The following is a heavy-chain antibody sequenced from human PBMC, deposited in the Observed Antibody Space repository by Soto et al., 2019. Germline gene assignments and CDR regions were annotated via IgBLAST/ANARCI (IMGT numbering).Heavy chain of an antibody. CDR2: INHSGST. Sequence: PSETLSLTCAVYGGSFSGYYWSWIRQPPGKGLEWIGEINHSGSTNYNPSLKSRVTISVDTSKNQFSLKLSSVTAADTAVYYCARGGRTTMVRGVITTGRFDYWGQGTLVTVSS. CDR3: ARGGRTTMVRGVITTGRFDY. D-gene: IGHD3-10*01. CDR1: GGSFSGYY. J-gene: IGHJ4*02. V-gene: IGHV4-34*01.